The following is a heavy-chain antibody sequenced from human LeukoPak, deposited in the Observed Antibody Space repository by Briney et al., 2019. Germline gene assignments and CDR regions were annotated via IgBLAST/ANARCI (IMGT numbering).Heavy chain of an antibody. CDR3: AKDKGGYDILTGYYYYYYMDV. CDR2: ISYDGSNK. V-gene: IGHV3-30*04. J-gene: IGHJ6*03. Sequence: GGSLRLSCAASGFTFSSYAMHWVRQAPGKGLEWVAVISYDGSNKYYADSVKGRFTISRANSKNTLYLQMNSLRAEDTAVYYCAKDKGGYDILTGYYYYYYMDVWGKGTTVTISS. D-gene: IGHD3-9*01. CDR1: GFTFSSYA.